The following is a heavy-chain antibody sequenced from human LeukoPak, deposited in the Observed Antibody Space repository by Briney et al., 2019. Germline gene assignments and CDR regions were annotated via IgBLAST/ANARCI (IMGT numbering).Heavy chain of an antibody. Sequence: GGSLRLSCAASEFTFSSHDMRWVRQAPGKGLEWVSSIVHIGTGTYYADSVKGRFTISRDNSKNTLFLQMNSLSAEDTAVYYCTRLALVTTSGAFPDYWGQGTLVTVSS. CDR1: EFTFSSHD. V-gene: IGHV3-23*01. CDR2: IVHIGTGT. J-gene: IGHJ4*02. CDR3: TRLALVTTSGAFPDY. D-gene: IGHD4-17*01.